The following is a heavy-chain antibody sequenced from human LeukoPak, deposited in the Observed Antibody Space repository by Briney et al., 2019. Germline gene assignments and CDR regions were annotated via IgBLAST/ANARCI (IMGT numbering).Heavy chain of an antibody. CDR3: ARRRDGYNYVGTDY. CDR1: GYNFTNYW. J-gene: IGHJ4*02. CDR2: IYPGDSDT. Sequence: GESLKISCKGSGYNFTNYWIGWVRLMPGKGLEWMGIIYPGDSDTTYSPSFQGQVTISADKSISTAYLQWSSLKASDTAMYYCARRRDGYNYVGTDYWGQGTLVTVSS. D-gene: IGHD5-24*01. V-gene: IGHV5-51*01.